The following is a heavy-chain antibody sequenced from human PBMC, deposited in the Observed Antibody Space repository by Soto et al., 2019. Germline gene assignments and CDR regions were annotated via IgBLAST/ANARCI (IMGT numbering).Heavy chain of an antibody. J-gene: IGHJ4*02. V-gene: IGHV3-30-3*01. CDR2: ISYDGSNK. CDR3: ARGAGIAVASTSFDY. Sequence: QVQLVESGGGVVQPGRSLRLSCAASGFTFSSYSMHWVRQAPGKGLEWVAVISYDGSNKYYADSVKGRFTISRDNSKNTLYLQMNSLRAEDTAVYSCARGAGIAVASTSFDYWGQGTLVTVSS. CDR1: GFTFSSYS. D-gene: IGHD6-19*01.